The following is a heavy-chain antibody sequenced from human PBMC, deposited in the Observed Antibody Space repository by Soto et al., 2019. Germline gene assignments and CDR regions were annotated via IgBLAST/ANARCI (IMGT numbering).Heavy chain of an antibody. CDR3: ERGRDGDY. J-gene: IGHJ4*02. CDR2: ISAHNGNT. V-gene: IGHV1-18*01. Sequence: QVHLVQSGAEVKKPGASVKVSCKGSGYAFTTYGITWVRQAPGQGLDWMGWISAHNGNTNYAQKVQGRVTVTRDTSTSTAYMELRSLRSDDTAVYYCERGRDGDYWGQGALVTVSS. CDR1: GYAFTTYG. D-gene: IGHD6-6*01.